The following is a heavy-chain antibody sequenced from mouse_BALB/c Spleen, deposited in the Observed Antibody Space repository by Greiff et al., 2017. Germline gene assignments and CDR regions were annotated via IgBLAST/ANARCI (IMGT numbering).Heavy chain of an antibody. D-gene: IGHD2-1*01. V-gene: IGHV3-6*02. J-gene: IGHJ4*01. CDR2: ISYDGSN. Sequence: ESGPGLVKPSQSLSLTCSVTGYSITSGYYWTWIRQFPGNKLEWMGYISYDGSNNYNPSLKNRISITRDTSKNQFFLKLNSVTTEDTATYYCAREGYGKIYYAMDYWGQGTSVTVSS. CDR1: GYSITSGYY. CDR3: AREGYGKIYYAMDY.